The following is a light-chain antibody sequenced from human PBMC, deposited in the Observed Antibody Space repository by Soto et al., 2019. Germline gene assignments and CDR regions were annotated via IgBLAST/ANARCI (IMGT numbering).Light chain of an antibody. J-gene: IGKJ2*01. V-gene: IGKV1-39*01. CDR3: QQSYSTPYT. CDR2: ASF. CDR1: QSISNY. Sequence: DIQMTQSPSSLSVSVGDRVTITCRASQSISNYLNWYQQTPGKAPKLLIYASFNLQSVVPSRFSGSGFGTDFTLSISSLEPEDFATYYCQQSYSTPYTFGQGTKLEIK.